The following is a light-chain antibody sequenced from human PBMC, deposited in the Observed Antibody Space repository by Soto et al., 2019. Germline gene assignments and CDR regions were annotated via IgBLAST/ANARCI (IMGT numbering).Light chain of an antibody. V-gene: IGLV2-23*01. CDR3: CSYAGSSTS. CDR2: EGS. Sequence: QSALTQPASVSGSPGQSITISCTGTSSDVGSNNLVSWYQQHPGKAPKLMIYEGSKRPPGVSNRFSGSKSGNTASLTISGLQAEDEADYYCCSYAGSSTSFGGGTKLTVL. J-gene: IGLJ2*01. CDR1: SSDVGSNNL.